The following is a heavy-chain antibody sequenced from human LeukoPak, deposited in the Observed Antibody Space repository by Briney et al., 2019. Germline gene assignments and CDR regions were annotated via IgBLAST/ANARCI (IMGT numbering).Heavy chain of an antibody. CDR2: IYTSGST. CDR1: GGSVSSGSYF. D-gene: IGHD6-19*01. V-gene: IGHV4-61*02. CDR3: ARGQGYSSGWYGD. J-gene: IGHJ4*02. Sequence: SQTLSLTCTVSGGSVSSGSYFWNWIRQPAGKGLECIGRIYTSGSTKYNPSLKSRVTISVDTSKNQFSLKLNSVTATDTAVYYCARGQGYSSGWYGDWGQGTLVTVSS.